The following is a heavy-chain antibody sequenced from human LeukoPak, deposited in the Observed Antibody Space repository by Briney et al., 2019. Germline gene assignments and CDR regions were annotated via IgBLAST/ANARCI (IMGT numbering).Heavy chain of an antibody. CDR2: ISGSGDTT. D-gene: IGHD1-26*01. CDR1: GFTFTNYA. V-gene: IGHV3-23*01. Sequence: GGSLRLSCAASGFTFTNYAMTWVPEAPGKGLEWVSSISGSGDTTNYADPVKGRFTISRDNSNITPDLQMNILRAEDPALYYCAKGIDIGTYSDNWGQGTLVTVSS. CDR3: AKGIDIGTYSDN. J-gene: IGHJ4*02.